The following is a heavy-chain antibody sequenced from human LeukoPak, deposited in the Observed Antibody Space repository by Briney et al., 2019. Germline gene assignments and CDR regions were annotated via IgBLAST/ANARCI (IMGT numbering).Heavy chain of an antibody. CDR2: IYSGGST. CDR1: GFTVSSNY. Sequence: PGGSLRLSCAASGFTVSSNYMNWVRQAPGKGLEWVSVIYSGGSTYYADSVKGRFTISRDNSKNTLYLQMNSLRAEDTAAYYCARDRDANWFDPWGQGTLVTVSS. CDR3: ARDRDANWFDP. D-gene: IGHD3-10*01. V-gene: IGHV3-53*01. J-gene: IGHJ5*02.